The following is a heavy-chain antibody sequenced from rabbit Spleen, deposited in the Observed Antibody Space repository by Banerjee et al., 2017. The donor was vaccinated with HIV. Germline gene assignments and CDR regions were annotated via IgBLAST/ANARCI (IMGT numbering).Heavy chain of an antibody. V-gene: IGHV1S45*01. CDR3: ARDTSSSFSSYGMDL. CDR2: IDTSSSGFT. D-gene: IGHD1-1*01. J-gene: IGHJ6*01. CDR1: GVSFSGNSY. Sequence: QEQLVESGGDLVKPEASLTLTCIASGVSFSGNSYMCWVRQAPGKGLEWIACIDTSSSGFTYFASWAKGRFTISKTSSTTVTLQMTSLTAADTATYFCARDTSSSFSSYGMDLWGQGTLVTVS.